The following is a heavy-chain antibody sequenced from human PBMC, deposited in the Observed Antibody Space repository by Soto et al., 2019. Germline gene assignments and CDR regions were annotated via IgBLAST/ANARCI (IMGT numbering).Heavy chain of an antibody. V-gene: IGHV3-74*01. J-gene: IGHJ6*03. CDR1: GFSFSSYW. Sequence: EVQLVESGGGLVQTGGSLRLSCVGSGFSFSSYWMHWVRQAPGKGLVWVSRIISDGSSTNYADSVKGRFAISRDNATNTLYLPMNSLRAEDTAVYYCATGLSTRGYYMDAWGKGTTVTVTS. D-gene: IGHD1-26*01. CDR2: IISDGSST. CDR3: ATGLSTRGYYMDA.